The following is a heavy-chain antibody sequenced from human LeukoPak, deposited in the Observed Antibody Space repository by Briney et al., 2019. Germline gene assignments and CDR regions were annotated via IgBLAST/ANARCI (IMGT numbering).Heavy chain of an antibody. CDR1: GFTFSHYA. Sequence: PGGSLRLSCAVSGFTFSHYAMSWVRQAPGTGLEWVGSITDSGDATYYADSVKGRLTISRDNSNSTLYLHISGLRDWDTAVCYCARGYSHNSGGWLDPWGQGTLVTVSS. J-gene: IGHJ5*02. D-gene: IGHD5-12*01. CDR3: ARGYSHNSGGWLDP. CDR2: ITDSGDAT. V-gene: IGHV3-23*01.